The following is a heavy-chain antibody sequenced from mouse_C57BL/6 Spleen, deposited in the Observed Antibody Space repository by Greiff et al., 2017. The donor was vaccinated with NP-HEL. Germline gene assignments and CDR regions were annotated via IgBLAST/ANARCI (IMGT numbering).Heavy chain of an antibody. CDR1: GYAFSSSW. Sequence: VKLVESGPELVKPGASVKISCKASGYAFSSSWMNWVKQRPGKGLEWIGRIYPGDGDTNYNGKFKGKATLTADKSSSTAYMQLSSLTSEDSAVYFCAREGDYYGLFDYWGQGTTLTVSS. J-gene: IGHJ2*01. D-gene: IGHD1-1*01. CDR3: AREGDYYGLFDY. V-gene: IGHV1-82*01. CDR2: IYPGDGDT.